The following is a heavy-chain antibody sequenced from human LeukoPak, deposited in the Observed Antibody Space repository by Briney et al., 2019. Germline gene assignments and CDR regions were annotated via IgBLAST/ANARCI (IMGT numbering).Heavy chain of an antibody. CDR3: ARDPQLRYFDWLLYPPRNTPYFDY. CDR1: GGSFSGYY. Sequence: LSLTCAVYGGSFSGYYWSWIRQAPGKGLEWVSYISSSGSTIYYADSVKGRFTISRDNAKNSLYLQMNSLRAEDTAVYYCARDPQLRYFDWLLYPPRNTPYFDYWGQGTLVTVSS. CDR2: ISSSGSTI. D-gene: IGHD3-9*01. V-gene: IGHV3-11*01. J-gene: IGHJ4*02.